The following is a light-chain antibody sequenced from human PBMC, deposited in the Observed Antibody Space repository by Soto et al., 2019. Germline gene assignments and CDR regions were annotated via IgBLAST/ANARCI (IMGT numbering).Light chain of an antibody. CDR3: QQYYSYPWT. J-gene: IGKJ1*01. CDR2: KAS. Sequence: DIQMTQSPSTLSASVGDRVTITCRAGQSISSWLAWYQQKPGKAPKGLIYKASTLESGAPSRFSGSGSGTEFTLTISSLQPDDFATYYCQQYYSYPWTFGQGTKVDI. CDR1: QSISSW. V-gene: IGKV1-5*03.